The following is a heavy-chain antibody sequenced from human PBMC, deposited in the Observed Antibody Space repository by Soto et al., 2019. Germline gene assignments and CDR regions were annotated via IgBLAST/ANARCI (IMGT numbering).Heavy chain of an antibody. J-gene: IGHJ3*02. CDR2: ISSSSSTI. CDR3: ARNTYYYDSSGQGAFDI. D-gene: IGHD3-22*01. V-gene: IGHV3-48*02. Sequence: PGGSLRLSCAASGFTFSSYSMNWVRQAPGKGLEWVSYISSSSSTIYYADSVKGRFTISRDNAKNSLYLQMNSLRDEDTAVYYCARNTYYYDSSGQGAFDIWGQGTMVTVSS. CDR1: GFTFSSYS.